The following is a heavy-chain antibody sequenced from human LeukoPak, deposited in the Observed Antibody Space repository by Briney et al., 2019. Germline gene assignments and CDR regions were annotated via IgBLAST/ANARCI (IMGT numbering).Heavy chain of an antibody. D-gene: IGHD3-3*01. CDR2: IRYDGSNK. Sequence: HTGGSLRLSCAASGFTFSSYGMHWVRQAPGKGLEWVAFIRYDGSNKYYADSVKGRFTISRDNSKNTLYLQMNSLRAEDTAVYYCAKDGAIFGVVIILAHFDYWGQGTLVTVSS. J-gene: IGHJ4*02. CDR3: AKDGAIFGVVIILAHFDY. CDR1: GFTFSSYG. V-gene: IGHV3-30*02.